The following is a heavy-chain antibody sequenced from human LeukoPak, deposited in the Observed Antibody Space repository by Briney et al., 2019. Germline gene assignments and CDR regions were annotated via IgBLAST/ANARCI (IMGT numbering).Heavy chain of an antibody. V-gene: IGHV4-39*07. Sequence: SETLSLTCTVSGVSISSAGYYWGWIRQPPGKGLEWIGSLYYSGSTYYNPSLKSRLTISVDTSKNQFSLRLSSVTAADTAVYYCARASRVPYYMDVWGKGTTVTISS. D-gene: IGHD3-10*01. J-gene: IGHJ6*03. CDR2: LYYSGST. CDR3: ARASRVPYYMDV. CDR1: GVSISSAGYY.